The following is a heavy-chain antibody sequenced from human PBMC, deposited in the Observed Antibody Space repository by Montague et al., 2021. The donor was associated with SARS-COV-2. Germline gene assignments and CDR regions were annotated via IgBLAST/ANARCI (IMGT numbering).Heavy chain of an antibody. Sequence: SETLSLTCTVSDDSSSSSIYYWGWIRQPPGKGLEWIANIYYSGSTYYNPSLKSRVTISVDTSKSQFSLKLSSVTAADTAVYYCARNQGYHWNYPYNWFGPWGQGTLVTVSS. J-gene: IGHJ5*02. D-gene: IGHD1-7*01. CDR2: IYYSGST. CDR3: ARNQGYHWNYPYNWFGP. CDR1: DDSSSSSIYY. V-gene: IGHV4-39*01.